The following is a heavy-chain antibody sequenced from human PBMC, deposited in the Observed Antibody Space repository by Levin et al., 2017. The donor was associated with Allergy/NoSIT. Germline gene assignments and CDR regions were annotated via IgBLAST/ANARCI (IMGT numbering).Heavy chain of an antibody. D-gene: IGHD3-10*01. CDR3: VTPPRITMVRGASEY. CDR1: GFTFSSYG. Sequence: GGSLRLSCAASGFTFSSYGMHWVRQAPGKGLEWVSVISYNGSNKYYADSVKGRFTISRDNSKTTLYLQMNSLRAEDTAVYYCVTPPRITMVRGASEYWGQGTLVTVSS. V-gene: IGHV3-30*03. CDR2: ISYNGSNK. J-gene: IGHJ4*02.